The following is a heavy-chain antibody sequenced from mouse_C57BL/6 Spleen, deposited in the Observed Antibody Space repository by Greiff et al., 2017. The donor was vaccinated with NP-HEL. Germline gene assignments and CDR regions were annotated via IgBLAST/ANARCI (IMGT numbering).Heavy chain of an antibody. Sequence: VNVVESGAELVRPGASVTLSSKASGYTFTDYEMHWVKQTPVHGLEWIGAIDPETGGTAYNQKFKGKAILTADKSSSTAYMELRSVTAEESAVYYGTRKGGYYGEYYAMDYWGQGTSVTVSS. CDR1: GYTFTDYE. CDR2: IDPETGGT. CDR3: TRKGGYYGEYYAMDY. D-gene: IGHD1-1*01. V-gene: IGHV1-15*01. J-gene: IGHJ4*01.